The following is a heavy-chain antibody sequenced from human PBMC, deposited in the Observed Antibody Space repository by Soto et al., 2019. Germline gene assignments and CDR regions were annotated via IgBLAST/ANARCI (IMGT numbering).Heavy chain of an antibody. CDR2: TSSSGGT. Sequence: SETLSLTCTVSGASVSSGSHYWTWIRQPPGKGLEWIGYTSSSGGTNYSPSLKSRDTISLDTSKNQFSLILSSVTAADTAVYYCARELGKSCMDVWGQGTTVTVS. CDR3: ARELGKSCMDV. CDR1: GASVSSGSHY. D-gene: IGHD7-27*01. V-gene: IGHV4-61*01. J-gene: IGHJ6*02.